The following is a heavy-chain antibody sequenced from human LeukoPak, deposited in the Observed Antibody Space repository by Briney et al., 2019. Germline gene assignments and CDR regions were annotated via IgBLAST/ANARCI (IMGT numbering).Heavy chain of an antibody. V-gene: IGHV4-4*02. Sequence: GSLRLSCAASGFTFSSYAMSWVRQPPGKGLEWIGEINHSGSTYYNPSLKSRVTISVDTSKNQFSLKLSSVTAADTAVYYCARDPYYYDSSGYYYWGQGTLVTVSS. D-gene: IGHD3-22*01. J-gene: IGHJ4*02. CDR2: INHSGST. CDR1: GFTFSSYA. CDR3: ARDPYYYDSSGYYY.